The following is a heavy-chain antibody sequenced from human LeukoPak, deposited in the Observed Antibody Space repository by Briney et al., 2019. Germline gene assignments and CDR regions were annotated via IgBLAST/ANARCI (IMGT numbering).Heavy chain of an antibody. D-gene: IGHD3-22*01. V-gene: IGHV4-34*01. CDR1: GGSFSGYF. Sequence: SETLSLTCVVYGGSFSGYFWSWIRQPPGKGLEWIGEITPSGSTNYNPSLKSRVSISIDTSKKKLSLRLTSVTAADSAEYYCASSFYYDSRDYWGQGTLVTVSS. J-gene: IGHJ4*02. CDR3: ASSFYYDSRDY. CDR2: ITPSGST.